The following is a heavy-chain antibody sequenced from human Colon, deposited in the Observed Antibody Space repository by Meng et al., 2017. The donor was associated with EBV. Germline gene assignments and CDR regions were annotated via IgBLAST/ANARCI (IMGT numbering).Heavy chain of an antibody. V-gene: IGHV1-18*01. CDR1: GYMFTSHG. Sequence: QVQLVQSGAEVKKPGXSVNVSCKASGYMFTSHGVSWVRQAPGQGLEWMAWVSAYNGNTNYAKQFQGRVTVTADTATSTAYMELRSLTSDDTAVYYCTRDGPNYGNYINFDYWGQGTRVTVAS. CDR2: VSAYNGNT. J-gene: IGHJ4*02. CDR3: TRDGPNYGNYINFDY. D-gene: IGHD4-11*01.